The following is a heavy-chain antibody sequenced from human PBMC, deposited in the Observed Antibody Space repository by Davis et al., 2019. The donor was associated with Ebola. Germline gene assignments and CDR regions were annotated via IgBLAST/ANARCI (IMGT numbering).Heavy chain of an antibody. Sequence: MPSETLSLTCTVSGGSISSYYWSWIRQPPGKGLEWIGYIYYSGSTNYNPSLKSRVTISVDTSKNQFSLKLSSVTAADTAVYYCARRSRIAVAGTDYWGQGTLVTVSS. CDR1: GGSISSYY. CDR3: ARRSRIAVAGTDY. CDR2: IYYSGST. J-gene: IGHJ4*02. V-gene: IGHV4-59*12. D-gene: IGHD6-19*01.